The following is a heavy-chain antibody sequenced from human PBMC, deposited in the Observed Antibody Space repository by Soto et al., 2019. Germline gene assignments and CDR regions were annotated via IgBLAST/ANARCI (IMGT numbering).Heavy chain of an antibody. CDR3: ARGTWLGED. CDR1: GFTFSSYW. J-gene: IGHJ4*02. D-gene: IGHD3-10*01. V-gene: IGHV3-74*01. Sequence: PGGSLRLSCAVSGFTFSSYWMHWVRQAPGKGLVWVSRIKSDGSSTNYADSVKGRFTISRDNSKNTLYLQMNSLRAEDTAVYYCARGTWLGEDRGQGTLVTVSS. CDR2: IKSDGSST.